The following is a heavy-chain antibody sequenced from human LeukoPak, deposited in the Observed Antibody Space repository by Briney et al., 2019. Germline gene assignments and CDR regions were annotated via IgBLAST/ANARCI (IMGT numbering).Heavy chain of an antibody. J-gene: IGHJ4*02. CDR2: ISSSGST. Sequence: SCAASGFSVSSNYMSWVRQAPGKGLEWIGRISSSGSTNYNPSLKSRVTISVDTSKNQFSLKLSSVTAADTAIYYCARHSSSGYYYGFDYWGQGTLVTVSS. CDR3: ARHSSSGYYYGFDY. CDR1: GFSVSSNY. V-gene: IGHV4-59*08. D-gene: IGHD3-22*01.